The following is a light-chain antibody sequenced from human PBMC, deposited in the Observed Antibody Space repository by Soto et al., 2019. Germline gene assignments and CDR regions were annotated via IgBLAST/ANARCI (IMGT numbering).Light chain of an antibody. J-gene: IGKJ1*01. CDR3: QQGYSTPPWT. Sequence: DIQMTQSPSSLSASVGDRVTITCRASQSISSYLNWYQQKPGKAPKLLIYAASSLQSGVPSRFSGSGSGTEFTLTISSLHPEDFATYYCQQGYSTPPWTFGQGTKVEIK. CDR1: QSISSY. CDR2: AAS. V-gene: IGKV1-39*01.